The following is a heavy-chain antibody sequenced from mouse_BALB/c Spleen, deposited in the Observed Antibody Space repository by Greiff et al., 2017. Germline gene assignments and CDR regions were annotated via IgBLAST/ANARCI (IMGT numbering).Heavy chain of an antibody. Sequence: QVQLQQSGAELVKPGASVKLSCKTSGFTFSSSYISWLKQKPGQSLEWIAWIYAGTGGTSYNQKFTGKAQLTVDTSSSTAYMQFSSLTTEDSAIYYCARHVYYGYDRTPYYFDYWGQGTTLTVSS. CDR2: IYAGTGGT. V-gene: IGHV1-66*01. J-gene: IGHJ2*01. CDR3: ARHVYYGYDRTPYYFDY. D-gene: IGHD2-2*01. CDR1: GFTFSSSY.